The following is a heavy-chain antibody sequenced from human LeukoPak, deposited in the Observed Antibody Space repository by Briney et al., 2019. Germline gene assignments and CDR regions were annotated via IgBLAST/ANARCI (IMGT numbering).Heavy chain of an antibody. CDR2: IRYDGSNK. D-gene: IGHD3-22*01. CDR3: AKVTLDYYDSSGYSGLFDY. CDR1: GFTFSSYA. J-gene: IGHJ4*02. V-gene: IGHV3-30*02. Sequence: GGSLRLSCAASGFTFSSYAIHWVRQAPGKGLEWVAFIRYDGSNKYYADSVKGRFTISRDNSKNTLYLQMNSLRAEDTAVYYCAKVTLDYYDSSGYSGLFDYWGQGTLVTVSS.